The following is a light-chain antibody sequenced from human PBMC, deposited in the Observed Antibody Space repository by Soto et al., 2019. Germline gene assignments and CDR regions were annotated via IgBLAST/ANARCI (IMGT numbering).Light chain of an antibody. CDR1: SGDVGSFDF. V-gene: IGLV2-14*01. CDR3: CSFKSGDTQDG. CDR2: GVS. Sequence: QSALTPPVYVSGSPGQSITISCTGTSGDVGSFDFVSWYQHSPGKAPKRMIYGVSYRPSGVSNRFYGSKSGNTASLTISGLQAEYEADYYCCSFKSGDTQDGFGTGTKVTVL. J-gene: IGLJ1*01.